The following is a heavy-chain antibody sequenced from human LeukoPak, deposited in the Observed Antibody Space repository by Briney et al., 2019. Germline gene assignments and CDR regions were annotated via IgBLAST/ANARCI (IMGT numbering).Heavy chain of an antibody. J-gene: IGHJ5*02. CDR1: GGSISSYY. Sequence: SETLSLTCIVSGGSISSYYWSWIRQPPGKGLVWIGYIHYSGSTNYNPSLKSRVTISVDTSKNQFSLKLKSVTAADTAVYYCARGGYYGSGNDFRFDPWGQGTLVTVSS. D-gene: IGHD3-10*01. CDR2: IHYSGST. V-gene: IGHV4-59*01. CDR3: ARGGYYGSGNDFRFDP.